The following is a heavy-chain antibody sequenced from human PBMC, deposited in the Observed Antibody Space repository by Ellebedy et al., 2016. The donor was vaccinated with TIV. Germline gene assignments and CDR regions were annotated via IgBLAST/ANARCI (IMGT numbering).Heavy chain of an antibody. J-gene: IGHJ3*01. V-gene: IGHV3-23*01. CDR3: ARARSRPGAFDV. CDR2: ISSRGDST. CDR1: GFTLRSYA. D-gene: IGHD6-6*01. Sequence: GGSLRLSXGASGFTLRSYAMSWVRQAPGKGLEWVATISSRGDSTYYADSMKGRFTISRDNSKDTLHLHMSSLRAEDTAVYYCARARSRPGAFDVWGHGTVLTVSS.